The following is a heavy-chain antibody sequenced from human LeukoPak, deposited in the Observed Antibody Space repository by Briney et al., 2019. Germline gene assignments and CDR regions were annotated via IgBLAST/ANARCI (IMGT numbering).Heavy chain of an antibody. D-gene: IGHD3-16*01. CDR3: ASNKPGELGAFDI. Sequence: ASVKVSCKASGYTFTSYYMHWVRQAPGQGLEWMGIINPSGGNTSYAQKFQGRVTVTRDASTSTVYMELSSLRSEDTAVYYCASNKPGELGAFDIWGQGTMVNVSS. V-gene: IGHV1-46*01. J-gene: IGHJ3*02. CDR2: INPSGGNT. CDR1: GYTFTSYY.